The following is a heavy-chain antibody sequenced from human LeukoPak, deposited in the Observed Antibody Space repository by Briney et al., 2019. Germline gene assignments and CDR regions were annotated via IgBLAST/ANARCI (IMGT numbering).Heavy chain of an antibody. Sequence: GGSLRLSCAASGFTFSSYWMHWVRQAPGKGLVWVSRINSDGSSTSYADSVKGRFTISRDNAKDTLYLQMNSLRAEDTAVYYCARVNLGVIGTFDYWGQGTLVTVSS. CDR3: ARVNLGVIGTFDY. CDR2: INSDGSST. CDR1: GFTFSSYW. V-gene: IGHV3-74*01. D-gene: IGHD3-22*01. J-gene: IGHJ4*02.